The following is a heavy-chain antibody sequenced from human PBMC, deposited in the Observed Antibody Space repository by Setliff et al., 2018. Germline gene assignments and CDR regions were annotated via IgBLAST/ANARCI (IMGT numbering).Heavy chain of an antibody. J-gene: IGHJ4*02. Sequence: SETLSLTCTVSGDSISSRPFYWGWFRQPAGKELEWIGHIFLTGSTDYDPSFGSRVTISLDMSNNEFSLRMASVTSADTAIYYCVRSAVYCARDCYPRYFDSWGQGTLVTVSS. CDR1: GDSISSRPFY. CDR2: IFLTGST. V-gene: IGHV4-61*05. D-gene: IGHD2-21*01. CDR3: VRSAVYCARDCYPRYFDS.